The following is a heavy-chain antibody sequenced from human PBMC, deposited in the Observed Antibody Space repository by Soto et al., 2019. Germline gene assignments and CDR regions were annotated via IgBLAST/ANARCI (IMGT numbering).Heavy chain of an antibody. CDR3: ARDGPGGWFIDY. J-gene: IGHJ4*02. CDR1: GFTFSSYG. D-gene: IGHD2-15*01. V-gene: IGHV3-33*01. CDR2: IRYDGSNK. Sequence: QVQLVESGGGVVQPGRSLRLSCAASGFTFSSYGMHWVRQAPGKGLEWVAVIRYDGSNKYYADSVKGRFTISRDNSKNTLYLQMNSVRAEDRAVYYCARDGPGGWFIDYWGQGTLVTVSS.